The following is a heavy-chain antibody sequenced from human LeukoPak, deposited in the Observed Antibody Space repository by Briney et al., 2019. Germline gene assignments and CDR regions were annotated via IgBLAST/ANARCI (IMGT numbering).Heavy chain of an antibody. V-gene: IGHV4-59*08. J-gene: IGHJ5*02. CDR1: GGSISSYY. Sequence: SETLSLTCTVSGGSISSYYWSWIRQPPGKGLEWIGYIYYSGSTNYNPSLKSRVAISVDTSKNQFSLKLSSVTAADTAVYYCARRWEAAFDPWGQGTLVTVSS. D-gene: IGHD1-26*01. CDR2: IYYSGST. CDR3: ARRWEAAFDP.